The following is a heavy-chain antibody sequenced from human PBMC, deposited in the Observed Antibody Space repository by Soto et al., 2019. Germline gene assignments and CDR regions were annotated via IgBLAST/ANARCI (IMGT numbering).Heavy chain of an antibody. Sequence: PSETLSLTCAVYGGSSSGYYWSWIRQPPGKGLEWIGEINHSGSTNYNPSLKSRVTISVDTSKNQFSLKLSSVTAADTAVYYCARGGNYVFHYYGMDVWGQGTTVTVSS. CDR2: INHSGST. CDR1: GGSSSGYY. J-gene: IGHJ6*02. V-gene: IGHV4-34*01. CDR3: ARGGNYVFHYYGMDV. D-gene: IGHD4-4*01.